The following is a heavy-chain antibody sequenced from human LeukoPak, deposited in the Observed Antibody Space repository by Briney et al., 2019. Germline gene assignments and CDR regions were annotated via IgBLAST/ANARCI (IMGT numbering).Heavy chain of an antibody. CDR2: INPNSGAT. D-gene: IGHD1-1*01. V-gene: IGHV1-2*02. CDR1: GYTFTGYY. J-gene: IGHJ4*02. CDR3: ARGGTRGSDY. Sequence: APVKVSCRASGYTFTGYYMHWVRQAPGQGLEWMGWINPNSGATNYPQKFQGRVTVTRDTSINTAYMDLGRLTSDDTAVYYCARGGTRGSDYWGQGTLVTVSS.